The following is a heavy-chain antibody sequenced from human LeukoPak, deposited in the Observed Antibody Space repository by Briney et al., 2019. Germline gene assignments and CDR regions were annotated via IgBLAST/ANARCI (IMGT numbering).Heavy chain of an antibody. CDR3: STGGYYEDY. CDR1: GFTFSNAR. Sequence: PGGSLRLSCAGSGFTFSNARMNWVRQAPGKGLEWVGRIKSKVDGGTTDYAAPVKGRFTISRDDPKNTVYLQMNSLKTEDTAVYYCSTGGYYEDYWGQGTLVTVSS. D-gene: IGHD3-22*01. CDR2: IKSKVDGGTT. V-gene: IGHV3-15*01. J-gene: IGHJ4*02.